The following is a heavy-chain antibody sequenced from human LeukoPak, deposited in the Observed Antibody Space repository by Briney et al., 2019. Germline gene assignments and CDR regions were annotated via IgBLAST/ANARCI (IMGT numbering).Heavy chain of an antibody. J-gene: IGHJ4*02. CDR2: IWYDGSNK. D-gene: IGHD6-19*01. Sequence: GGSLRLSCAASGFTFSSYGMHWVRQAPGKGLEWVAVIWYDGSNKYYADSVKGRFTISGDNSKNTLYLQMNSLRAEDTAVYYCARVVRGSGWYFDYWGQGTLVTVSS. V-gene: IGHV3-33*01. CDR3: ARVVRGSGWYFDY. CDR1: GFTFSSYG.